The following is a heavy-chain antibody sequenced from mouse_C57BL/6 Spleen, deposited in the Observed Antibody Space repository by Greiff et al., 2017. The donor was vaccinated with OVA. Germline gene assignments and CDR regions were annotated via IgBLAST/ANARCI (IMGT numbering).Heavy chain of an antibody. CDR1: GFTFSSYG. CDR3: ARQGIYYDYDEGYAMDY. D-gene: IGHD2-4*01. CDR2: ISSGGSYT. J-gene: IGHJ4*01. Sequence: DVHLVESGGDLVKPGGSLKLSCAASGFTFSSYGMSWVRQTPDKRLEWVATISSGGSYTYYPDSVKGRFTISRDNAKNTLYLQMSSLKSEDTAMYYCARQGIYYDYDEGYAMDYWGQGTSVTVSS. V-gene: IGHV5-6*01.